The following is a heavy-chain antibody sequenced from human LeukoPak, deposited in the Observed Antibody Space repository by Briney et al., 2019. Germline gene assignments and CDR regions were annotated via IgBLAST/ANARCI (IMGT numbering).Heavy chain of an antibody. CDR3: ARDGGFYRPLDS. Sequence: PSETLSLTCGVSGCSITTTNWWTWVRQPPGKGLEWIGEVHLDGKTNYNPSLESRLTISVDLSENHISLKLTSVTAADTAVYYCARDGGFYRPLDSSGQRILVTVSS. CDR2: VHLDGKT. CDR1: GCSITTTNW. D-gene: IGHD3-3*01. V-gene: IGHV4-4*02. J-gene: IGHJ4*02.